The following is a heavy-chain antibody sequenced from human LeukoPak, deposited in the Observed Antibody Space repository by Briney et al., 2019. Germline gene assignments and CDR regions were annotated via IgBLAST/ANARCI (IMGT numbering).Heavy chain of an antibody. CDR2: ISAYNGNT. J-gene: IGHJ4*02. CDR3: AREVRGDYYFDY. D-gene: IGHD3-10*01. V-gene: IGHV1-18*01. CDR1: GYTFTSYG. Sequence: ASVRVSCKASGYTFTSYGISWVRQAPGQGLEWMGWISAYNGNTNYAQKLQGRVTMTTDTSTSTAYMELRSLRSDDTAVYYCAREVRGDYYFDYWGQGTLVTVSS.